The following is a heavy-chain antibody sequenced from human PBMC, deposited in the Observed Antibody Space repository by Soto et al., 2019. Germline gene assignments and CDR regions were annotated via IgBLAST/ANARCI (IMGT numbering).Heavy chain of an antibody. CDR1: GFTFDDYA. J-gene: IGHJ3*02. V-gene: IGHV3-9*01. D-gene: IGHD6-13*01. Sequence: DVQLVESGGGLVQPGRSLRLSCAASGFTFDDYAMHWVRQAPGKGLEWVSGISWNSGSIGYADSVKGRFTISRDNAKHSLYLQRNSLTAEDTALYYCAKGFGQQLVYDAYDIWGQGTMLTVSS. CDR3: AKGFGQQLVYDAYDI. CDR2: ISWNSGSI.